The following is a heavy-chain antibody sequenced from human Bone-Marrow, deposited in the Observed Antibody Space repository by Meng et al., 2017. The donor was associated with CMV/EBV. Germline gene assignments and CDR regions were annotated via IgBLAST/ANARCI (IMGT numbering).Heavy chain of an antibody. D-gene: IGHD2-2*01. CDR1: GFTFSSYS. Sequence: GESLKISCAASGFTFSSYSMNWVRQAPGKGLEWVSSMSGSGQDTYYADSLRGRFTVSTDNRRKALYLQMDALRVEDTAVYDCARGLQIFCGSPGCYDGFPHWGQGTLVTVSS. V-gene: IGHV3-21*01. CDR3: ARGLQIFCGSPGCYDGFPH. J-gene: IGHJ4*02. CDR2: MSGSGQDT.